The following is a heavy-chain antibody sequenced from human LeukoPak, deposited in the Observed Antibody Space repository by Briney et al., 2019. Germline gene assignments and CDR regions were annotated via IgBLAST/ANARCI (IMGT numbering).Heavy chain of an antibody. CDR2: ISGSGGST. CDR1: GFTFSSYA. CDR3: AKDRYYYDSSGYSQFGYYFDY. J-gene: IGHJ4*02. V-gene: IGHV3-23*01. Sequence: GGSLRLSCVASGFTFSSYAMSWVRQAPGKGLEWVSAISGSGGSTYYADSVKGRFTISRDNSKNTLYLQMNSLRAEDTAVYYCAKDRYYYDSSGYSQFGYYFDYWGQGTLVTVSS. D-gene: IGHD3-22*01.